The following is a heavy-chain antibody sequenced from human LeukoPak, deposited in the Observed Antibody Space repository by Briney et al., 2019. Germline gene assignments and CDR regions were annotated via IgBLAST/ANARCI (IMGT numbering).Heavy chain of an antibody. CDR1: GFTFSSYG. Sequence: PGGSLRLSCAASGFTFSSYGMHWVRQAPGKGLEWVAFIRYDGSNKYYADSVKGRFTISRDNSKNTLYLQMNSLRAEDTAVYYCAKDFLPVTGYFLPIDYWGQGTLVTVSS. CDR3: AKDFLPVTGYFLPIDY. J-gene: IGHJ4*02. CDR2: IRYDGSNK. V-gene: IGHV3-30*02. D-gene: IGHD3-9*01.